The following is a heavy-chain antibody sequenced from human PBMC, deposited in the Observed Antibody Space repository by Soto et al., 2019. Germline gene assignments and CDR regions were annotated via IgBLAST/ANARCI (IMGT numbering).Heavy chain of an antibody. CDR3: AKDPRGSGYERGGMDV. Sequence: EVQLLESGGGLVQPGGSLRLSCAASGFTFSSYAMSWVRQAPGKGLEWVSGISGSGGGTYYAVSVKGRFNIPRDNSKNTLYLQMNSLRAEDTAVYYCAKDPRGSGYERGGMDVWGQGTTVTVSS. D-gene: IGHD3-10*01. V-gene: IGHV3-23*01. CDR1: GFTFSSYA. J-gene: IGHJ6*02. CDR2: ISGSGGGT.